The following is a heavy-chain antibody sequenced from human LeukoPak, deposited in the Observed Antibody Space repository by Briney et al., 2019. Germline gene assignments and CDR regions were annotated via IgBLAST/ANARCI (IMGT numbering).Heavy chain of an antibody. CDR3: ARDEPIYDFWSGYYTGGVY. J-gene: IGHJ4*02. Sequence: ASVKVSCKASGGTFSSYAISWVRQAPGQGLEWMGWISAYNGNTNYAQKLQGRVTMTTDTSTSTAYMELRSLRSDDTAVYYCARDEPIYDFWSGYYTGGVYWGQGTLVTVSS. CDR1: GGTFSSYA. V-gene: IGHV1-18*01. D-gene: IGHD3-3*01. CDR2: ISAYNGNT.